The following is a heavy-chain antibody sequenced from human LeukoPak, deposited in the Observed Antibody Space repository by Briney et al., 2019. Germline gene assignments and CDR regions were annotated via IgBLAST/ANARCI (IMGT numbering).Heavy chain of an antibody. D-gene: IGHD4-23*01. Sequence: ASVKVSCKASGGTFSSYAISWVRQAPGQGLEWMGGIIPIFGTANYAQKFQGRVTITTDESTSTAYMELSSLRSDDTAVYYCARAYGGDSELDYWGQGTLVTVSS. CDR2: IIPIFGTA. V-gene: IGHV1-69*05. J-gene: IGHJ4*02. CDR3: ARAYGGDSELDY. CDR1: GGTFSSYA.